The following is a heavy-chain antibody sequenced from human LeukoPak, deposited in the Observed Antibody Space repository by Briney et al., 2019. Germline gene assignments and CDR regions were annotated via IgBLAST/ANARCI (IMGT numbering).Heavy chain of an antibody. CDR3: ARLREIPVFGVVTKSTSYFDY. D-gene: IGHD3-3*01. J-gene: IGHJ4*02. CDR1: GFTLTNYW. CDR2: IKQDRSEK. V-gene: IGHV3-7*01. Sequence: GGSLRLSCAASGFTLTNYWMSWVRQAPGKGLELVANIKQDRSEKYYVDSVKGRFTISRDNAKNSLYLQMNSLRAEDTAVYYCARLREIPVFGVVTKSTSYFDYWGQGTLVTVSS.